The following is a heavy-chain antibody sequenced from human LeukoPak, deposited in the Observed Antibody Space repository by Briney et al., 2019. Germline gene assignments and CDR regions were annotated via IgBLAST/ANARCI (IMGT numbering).Heavy chain of an antibody. D-gene: IGHD3-22*01. V-gene: IGHV4-59*01. CDR3: ARTYLGYYDSSGYAYYFDY. J-gene: IGHJ4*02. CDR1: GGSINSYF. Sequence: SGTLSLTCTVSGGSINSYFWSWIRQPPGKGLEWIGYIYYNGNTKYNPSLKSRVTMSVDTSKKQLSLNVSSVTAADTAVYYCARTYLGYYDSSGYAYYFDYWGQGILVPVSS. CDR2: IYYNGNT.